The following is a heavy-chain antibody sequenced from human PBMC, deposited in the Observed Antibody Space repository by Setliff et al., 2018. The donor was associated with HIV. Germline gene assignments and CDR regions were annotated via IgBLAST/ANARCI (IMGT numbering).Heavy chain of an antibody. D-gene: IGHD3-10*01. V-gene: IGHV3-23*01. CDR3: ASDDRSVYNDYLDY. CDR2: ISGSGGST. Sequence: GGSLRLSCAASGFTFSSYAMTWVRQAPGKGLEWVSAISGSGGSTYYADSVKGRFIISRDNSKNTLYLQMNSLRAQDTAVYFCASDDRSVYNDYLDYWGQGTLVTVSS. J-gene: IGHJ4*02. CDR1: GFTFSSYA.